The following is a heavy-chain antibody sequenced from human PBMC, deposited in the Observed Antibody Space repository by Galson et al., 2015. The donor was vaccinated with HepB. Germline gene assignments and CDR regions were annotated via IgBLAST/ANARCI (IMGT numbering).Heavy chain of an antibody. V-gene: IGHV4-59*08. CDR1: GGSISSYY. Sequence: ETLSLTCTVSGGSISSYYWSWIRQPPGKGLEWIGYIYYTGSTNYNPSLKSRVTISVDTSKNQFSLKLSSVTAADTALYYCARHPRRWLQLDPWGQGTLVTVSS. J-gene: IGHJ5*02. D-gene: IGHD5-24*01. CDR2: IYYTGST. CDR3: ARHPRRWLQLDP.